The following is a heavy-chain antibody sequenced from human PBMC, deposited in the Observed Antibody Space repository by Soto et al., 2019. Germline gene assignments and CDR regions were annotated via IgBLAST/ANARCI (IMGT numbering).Heavy chain of an antibody. CDR3: ARDREMATISYFDY. Sequence: GESLRLSCAASGFTFSSYGMHWVRQAPGKGLEWVAVIWYDGSNKYYADSVKGRFTISRDNSKNTLYLQMNSLRAEDTAVYYCARDREMATISYFDYWGQGTLVTVSS. V-gene: IGHV3-33*01. J-gene: IGHJ4*02. D-gene: IGHD5-12*01. CDR1: GFTFSSYG. CDR2: IWYDGSNK.